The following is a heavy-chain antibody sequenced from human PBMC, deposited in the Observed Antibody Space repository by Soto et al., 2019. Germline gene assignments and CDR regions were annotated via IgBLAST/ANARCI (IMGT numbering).Heavy chain of an antibody. CDR3: ARAGDICSSTSCYAHNWFDP. V-gene: IGHV1-69*06. D-gene: IGHD2-2*01. Sequence: QVQLVQSGAEVKKPGSSVKVSCKASGGTFSSYAISWVRQAPGQGLEWMGGIIPIFGTANYAQKVQGRVTITADKSTSTAYMELSRLRSEDTVVYYCARAGDICSSTSCYAHNWFDPWGQGTLVTVSS. J-gene: IGHJ5*02. CDR2: IIPIFGTA. CDR1: GGTFSSYA.